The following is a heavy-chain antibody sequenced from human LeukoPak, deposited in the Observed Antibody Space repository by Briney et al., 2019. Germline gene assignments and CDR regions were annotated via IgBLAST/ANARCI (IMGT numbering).Heavy chain of an antibody. CDR3: ARASWFGESTTDY. D-gene: IGHD3-10*01. CDR2: IYTSGST. Sequence: KPPQTLSLTCTVSGGSISSGSYYWSWIRQPAGKGLEWIGRIYTSGSTNYNPSLKSRVTISVDTSKNQFSLKLSSVTAADTAVYYCARASWFGESTTDYWGQGTLVTVSS. V-gene: IGHV4-61*02. CDR1: GGSISSGSYY. J-gene: IGHJ4*02.